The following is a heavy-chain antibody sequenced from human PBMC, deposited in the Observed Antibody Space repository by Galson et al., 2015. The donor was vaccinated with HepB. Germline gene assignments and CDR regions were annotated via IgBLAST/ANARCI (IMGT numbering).Heavy chain of an antibody. J-gene: IGHJ2*01. V-gene: IGHV4-30-4*01. CDR1: GGSISSGDYY. D-gene: IGHD2-21*01. CDR3: ARHIRTGGWFFDL. Sequence: TLSLTCTVSGGSISSGDYYWSWIRQHPGKGLEWIGYIHYSGSTYYNPSLKSRTTMSVDTSKNQFSLKLSSVTAADTAVYYRARHIRTGGWFFDLWGRGALLTVSS. CDR2: IHYSGST.